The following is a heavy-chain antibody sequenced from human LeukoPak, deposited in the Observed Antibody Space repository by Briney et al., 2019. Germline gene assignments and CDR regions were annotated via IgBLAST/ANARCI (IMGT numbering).Heavy chain of an antibody. J-gene: IGHJ4*02. CDR1: GYTFTSYG. V-gene: IGHV1-18*01. CDR3: AREWRDCDGGCVTGHFDF. D-gene: IGHD2-21*01. Sequence: GASVKVSCKASGYTFTSYGINWVRQAPGQGPEWMGWSSPYNGGTRYAQKFRGRVTITTDTSTTTAYMELTSLESDDSAVYYCAREWRDCDGGCVTGHFDFWGQGTRVTVSS. CDR2: SSPYNGGT.